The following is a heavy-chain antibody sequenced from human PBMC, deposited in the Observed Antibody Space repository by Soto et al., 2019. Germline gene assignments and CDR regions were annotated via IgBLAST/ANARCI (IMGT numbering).Heavy chain of an antibody. CDR1: GFTFSSYA. CDR2: ISYDRNNK. V-gene: IGHV3-30-3*01. J-gene: IGHJ4*02. D-gene: IGHD3-10*01. CDR3: ARGEVINYDASLPHD. Sequence: QVQLMESGGGVVQPGRSLRLSCAASGFTFSSYAMHWVRQAPGKGLEWVAVISYDRNNKYYADSVKGRCTISRDNSKNTVYLHMNSLRVEDTAVYYCARGEVINYDASLPHDWGQGTLVTVSS.